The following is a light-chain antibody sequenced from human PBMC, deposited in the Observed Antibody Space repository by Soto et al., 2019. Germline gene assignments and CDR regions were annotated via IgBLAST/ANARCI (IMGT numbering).Light chain of an antibody. Sequence: EILFTQSPGTLSLSPGGRATLSCRASQSVSSNFLAWYQEKLGQAPRLLIYGASKRATGIPDRFSGSGSGTDFTLTINRLEPEDFAVYYCQQYGSSPTFGLGTKVDIK. V-gene: IGKV3-20*01. CDR2: GAS. CDR3: QQYGSSPT. CDR1: QSVSSNF. J-gene: IGKJ1*01.